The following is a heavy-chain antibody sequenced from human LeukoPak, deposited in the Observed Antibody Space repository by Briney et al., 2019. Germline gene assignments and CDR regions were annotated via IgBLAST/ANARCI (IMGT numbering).Heavy chain of an antibody. J-gene: IGHJ4*02. CDR2: INPNGGGT. CDR1: GYTFTGYH. Sequence: ASVKVSCKASGYTFTGYHMHWVRQAPGQGLEWMGSINPNGGGTKYAQKFQGRVTMTRDTSISTAYMELSRLRSDDTAVYYCARGRMLGQQLVFFDYWGQGTLVTVSS. D-gene: IGHD6-13*01. CDR3: ARGRMLGQQLVFFDY. V-gene: IGHV1-2*02.